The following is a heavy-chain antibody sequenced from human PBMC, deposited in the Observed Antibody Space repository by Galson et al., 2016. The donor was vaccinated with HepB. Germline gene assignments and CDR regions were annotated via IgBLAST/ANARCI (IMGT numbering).Heavy chain of an antibody. J-gene: IGHJ6*03. V-gene: IGHV1-69*02. Sequence: SVKVSCKASGGTFSNYTISWVRQAPGQGLEWMGRIIPILDMSNYALKFQGRVTITADKSTTTAYMELSSLRSEDTAVYYCARGRGSGFDLGGRSYYFYFYMDVWGKGTTVTVSS. D-gene: IGHD5-12*01. CDR2: IIPILDMS. CDR1: GGTFSNYT. CDR3: ARGRGSGFDLGGRSYYFYFYMDV.